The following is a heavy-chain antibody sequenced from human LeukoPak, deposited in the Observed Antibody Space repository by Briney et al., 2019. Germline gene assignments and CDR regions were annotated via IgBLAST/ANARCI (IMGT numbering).Heavy chain of an antibody. CDR3: ASQKAGYYYYYYMDV. CDR2: INHSGST. V-gene: IGHV4-34*01. J-gene: IGHJ6*03. CDR1: GGSFSGYY. Sequence: SETLSLTCAVYGGSFSGYYWSWIRQPPGQGLEWIGEINHSGSTNYNPSLKSRVTISVATSKNQFSLKLSSVTAADTAVYYCASQKAGYYYYYYMDVWGKGTTVTVSS. D-gene: IGHD6-19*01.